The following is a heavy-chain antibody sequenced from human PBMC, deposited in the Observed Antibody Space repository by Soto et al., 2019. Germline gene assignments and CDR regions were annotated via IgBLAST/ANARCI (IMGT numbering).Heavy chain of an antibody. V-gene: IGHV1-46*01. CDR1: GYTVTTHH. CDR2: INPNDGGT. CDR3: ARVAYQSLDN. J-gene: IGHJ4*02. D-gene: IGHD3-16*01. Sequence: QVQLVQSGAEVKKPGASVKVSCKASGYTVTTHHVHWVRQTPGQGLEWVGIINPNDGGTLYAEKFQGRVTMTRDTSTSRVYVELSSLASEDTAVYYYARVAYQSLDNWGQGTLVTVSS.